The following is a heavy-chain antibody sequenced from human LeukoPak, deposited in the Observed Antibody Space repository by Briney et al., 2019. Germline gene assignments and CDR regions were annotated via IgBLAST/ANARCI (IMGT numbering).Heavy chain of an antibody. D-gene: IGHD3-16*02. V-gene: IGHV2-5*02. J-gene: IGHJ4*02. CDR2: IYWDDDK. CDR3: AHGGSYVWGSYRYGFNY. Sequence: SGPTQVKPTQPLTLTCTFSGFSLSTSGAGAGWIRQPPGKALKWLAIIYWDDDKRYSPSPKSRLTITKDTSKNQVVLTMSNIGPVDTATYYCAHGGSYVWGSYRYGFNYWGQGTLATVSS. CDR1: GFSLSTSGAG.